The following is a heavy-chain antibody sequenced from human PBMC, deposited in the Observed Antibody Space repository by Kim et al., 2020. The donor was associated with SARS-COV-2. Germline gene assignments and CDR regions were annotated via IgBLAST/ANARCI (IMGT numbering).Heavy chain of an antibody. CDR1: GYTFTDYY. Sequence: ASVKVSCKASGYTFTDYYMHWVRQAPGQGLEWMGWINPISGDTTYAQKFQGRVTMTRDTSISTAYMDLSRLRSDDTAVYYCARPDILTGLGEFDPWGLGTLVTVSS. D-gene: IGHD3-9*01. V-gene: IGHV1-2*02. CDR2: INPISGDT. CDR3: ARPDILTGLGEFDP. J-gene: IGHJ5*02.